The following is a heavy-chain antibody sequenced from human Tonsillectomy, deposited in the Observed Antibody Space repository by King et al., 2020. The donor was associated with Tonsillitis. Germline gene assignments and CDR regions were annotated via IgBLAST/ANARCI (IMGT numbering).Heavy chain of an antibody. V-gene: IGHV3-64D*06. J-gene: IGHJ3*02. CDR3: VRPSCYDSSGYAFDI. CDR1: GFTFSAYP. D-gene: IGHD3-22*01. CDR2: IRSNGGST. Sequence: VQLVESGGGLLQPGGSLRLSCSASGFTFSAYPMYWVRQAPGKGLEYVSDIRSNGGSTNYADSVKGRFSISRDNSKNTLYLQMSSLRAEDTAVYYCVRPSCYDSSGYAFDIWGQGTMVTVSS.